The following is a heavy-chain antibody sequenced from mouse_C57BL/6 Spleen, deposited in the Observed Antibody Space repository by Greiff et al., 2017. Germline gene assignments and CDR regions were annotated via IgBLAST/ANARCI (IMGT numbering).Heavy chain of an antibody. CDR3: ARNWEWDFDY. CDR2: INPSTGGT. CDR1: GYSFTGYY. V-gene: IGHV1-42*01. J-gene: IGHJ2*01. D-gene: IGHD4-1*01. Sequence: EVQLQQSGPELVKPGASVKISCKASGYSFTGYYMNWVKQSPEKSLEWIGEINPSTGGTTYNQKFKAKATLTVDKSSSTAYMQLKSLTSEDSAVYYCARNWEWDFDYWGQGTTLTVSS.